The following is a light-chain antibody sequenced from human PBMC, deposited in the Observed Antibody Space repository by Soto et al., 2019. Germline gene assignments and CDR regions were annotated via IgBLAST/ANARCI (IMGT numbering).Light chain of an antibody. CDR2: AAS. V-gene: IGKV1-39*01. CDR1: QSISNY. CDR3: QQSFSPLWT. J-gene: IGKJ1*01. Sequence: DIQVTQSPSSLSASVGHRVTITCRASQSISNYLNWYQQKPGKAPKLLIYAASSMQSGVPSRFSGSGSETDFTLTISSLQPDDSATYYCQQSFSPLWTFGQGTKVEV.